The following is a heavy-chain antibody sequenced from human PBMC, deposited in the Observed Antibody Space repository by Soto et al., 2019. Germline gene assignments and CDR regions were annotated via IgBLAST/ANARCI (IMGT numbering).Heavy chain of an antibody. Sequence: QVQLVQSGAEVKKPGASVKVSCKASGYTFTSYDINWVRQATGQGLEWMGWMNPNSGNTGYAQKFQGRVTMTRNTSTSTAYMGLSSLRSEDTAVYYCARRGYSSSWYSYYYYGMDVWGQGTTVTVSS. J-gene: IGHJ6*02. D-gene: IGHD6-13*01. CDR3: ARRGYSSSWYSYYYYGMDV. CDR1: GYTFTSYD. V-gene: IGHV1-8*01. CDR2: MNPNSGNT.